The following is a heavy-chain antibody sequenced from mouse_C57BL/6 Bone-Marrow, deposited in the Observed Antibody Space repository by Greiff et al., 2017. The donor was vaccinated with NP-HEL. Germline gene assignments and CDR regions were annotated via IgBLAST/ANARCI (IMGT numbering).Heavy chain of an antibody. CDR3: AATMITFAY. J-gene: IGHJ3*01. V-gene: IGHV5-6*01. Sequence: EVQGVESGGDLVKPGGSLKLSCAASGFTFSSYGMSWVRQTPDKRLEWVATISSGGSYTYYPDSVKGRFTISRDNAKNTLYLQMSSLKSEDTAMYYCAATMITFAYWGQGTLVTVSA. CDR2: ISSGGSYT. D-gene: IGHD2-4*01. CDR1: GFTFSSYG.